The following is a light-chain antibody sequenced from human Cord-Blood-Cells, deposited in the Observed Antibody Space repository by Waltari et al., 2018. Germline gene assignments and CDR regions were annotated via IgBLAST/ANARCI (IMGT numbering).Light chain of an antibody. Sequence: EIVMTQSPATLSVSPGERATLSCRASQSVSSNLAWYQHKPGQAPRLLIYGASTRATGIPARFSGSESGTEFTLTISSLQSEDFAVYYCQQYNNWPITFGQGTRLEIK. V-gene: IGKV3-15*01. CDR3: QQYNNWPIT. CDR2: GAS. CDR1: QSVSSN. J-gene: IGKJ5*01.